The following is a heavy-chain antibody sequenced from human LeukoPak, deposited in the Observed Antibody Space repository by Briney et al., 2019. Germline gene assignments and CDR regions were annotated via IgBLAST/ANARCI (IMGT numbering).Heavy chain of an antibody. Sequence: PSETLSLTCTVSGGSISSYYWSWIRQPPGKGLEWSGYIYYSGSTNYNPSLKSRVTISVDTSKNQFSLKLSSVTAADTAVYYCARIPTNAVPAAHNGFDIWGQGTMLTVSS. CDR2: IYYSGST. CDR3: ARIPTNAVPAAHNGFDI. J-gene: IGHJ3*02. V-gene: IGHV4-59*01. D-gene: IGHD2-2*01. CDR1: GGSISSYY.